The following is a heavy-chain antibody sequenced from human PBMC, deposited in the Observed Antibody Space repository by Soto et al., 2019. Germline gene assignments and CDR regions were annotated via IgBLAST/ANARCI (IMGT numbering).Heavy chain of an antibody. Sequence: ASVKVSCKASGYTFTGYYMHWVRQAPGQGLEWMGWINPNSGGTNYAQKFQGRVTMTRDTSISTAYMELSRLRSDDTAIDYCARDPHEFWTSYWFDPWGQGTPVTVSS. V-gene: IGHV1-2*02. CDR1: GYTFTGYY. CDR2: INPNSGGT. D-gene: IGHD3-3*01. J-gene: IGHJ5*02. CDR3: ARDPHEFWTSYWFDP.